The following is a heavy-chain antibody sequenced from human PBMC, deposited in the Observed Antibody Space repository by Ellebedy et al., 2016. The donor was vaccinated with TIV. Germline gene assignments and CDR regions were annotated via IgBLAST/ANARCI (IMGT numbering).Heavy chain of an antibody. CDR2: IYYSGST. V-gene: IGHV4-59*12. J-gene: IGHJ4*02. Sequence: SETLSLTCTVSGGSISSYYWSWIRQPPGKGLEWIGYIYYSGSTNYNPSLKSRVTISVDTSKNQFSLKLSSVTAADTAVYYCARGGKYYDIFVRPHSSYCFDYWGQGTLVTVSS. CDR1: GGSISSYY. CDR3: ARGGKYYDIFVRPHSSYCFDY. D-gene: IGHD3-9*01.